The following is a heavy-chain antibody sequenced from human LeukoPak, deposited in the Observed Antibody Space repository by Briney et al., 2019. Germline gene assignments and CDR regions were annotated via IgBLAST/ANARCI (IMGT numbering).Heavy chain of an antibody. Sequence: GGSLRLSCAASGFTFSSYWMSWVRQAPGKGLEWVANIKQDGSEKYYVDSVKGRFTISRDNAKNSLYLQMNSLRAEDTAVYYCAKDLLGYTGDYGDHYDYIDAFDIWGQGTMVTVSS. CDR2: IKQDGSEK. V-gene: IGHV3-7*03. D-gene: IGHD4-17*01. CDR1: GFTFSSYW. J-gene: IGHJ3*02. CDR3: AKDLLGYTGDYGDHYDYIDAFDI.